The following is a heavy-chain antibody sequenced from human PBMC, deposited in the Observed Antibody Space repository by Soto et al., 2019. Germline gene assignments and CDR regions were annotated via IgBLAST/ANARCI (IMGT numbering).Heavy chain of an antibody. V-gene: IGHV3-15*07. J-gene: IGHJ5*02. D-gene: IGHD3-3*01. CDR2: IKSKTDGGTT. CDR3: TTAPSKYYDFWNPFDP. CDR1: GFTFSNAW. Sequence: PGGSLRLSCAASGFTFSNAWMNWVRQAPGKGLEWVGRIKSKTDGGTTDYAAPVKGRFTISRDDSKNTLYLQMNGLKTEDTAVYYCTTAPSKYYDFWNPFDPWGQGTLVTVSS.